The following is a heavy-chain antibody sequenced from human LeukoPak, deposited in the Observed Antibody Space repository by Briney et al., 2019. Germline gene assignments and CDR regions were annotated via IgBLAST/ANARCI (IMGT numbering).Heavy chain of an antibody. CDR3: AKAHDSSGYYYEPFYY. CDR2: IKQDGSEK. V-gene: IGHV3-7*03. D-gene: IGHD3-22*01. J-gene: IGHJ4*02. CDR1: GFTFSSYW. Sequence: GGSLRLSCAASGFTFSSYWMSWVRQAPGKGLEWVANIKQDGSEKYYVDSVKGRFTISRDNAKNTLYLQMNSLRAEDTAVYYCAKAHDSSGYYYEPFYYWGQGTLVTVSS.